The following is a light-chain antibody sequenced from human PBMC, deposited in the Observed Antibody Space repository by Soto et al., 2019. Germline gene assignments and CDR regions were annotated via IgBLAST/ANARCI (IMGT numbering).Light chain of an antibody. CDR3: SSYTTSTTWV. V-gene: IGLV2-14*01. Sequence: QSALTQPASVSGSPGQSIIISCTGTSTDVGDYNYVSWYQQHPGKAPKLMIYEVSSRPSGVSTRFSGSKSGNTASLTISGLQAEDEADYYCSSYTTSTTWVFGGGTKVTVL. CDR1: STDVGDYNY. CDR2: EVS. J-gene: IGLJ3*02.